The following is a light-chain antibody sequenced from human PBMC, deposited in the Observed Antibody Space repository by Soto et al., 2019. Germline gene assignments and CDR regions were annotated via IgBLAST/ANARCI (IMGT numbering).Light chain of an antibody. Sequence: QSALTQPASVSGSPGQSITISCAGTSSDVGSYNYVSWYQQHPGKAPKLVIYDVSNRPSGVSNRFSGSKSGNTASLTISGLQAEDEAEYYCSSYTSRSSYVFGTGTKLTVL. CDR1: SSDVGSYNY. CDR3: SSYTSRSSYV. J-gene: IGLJ1*01. V-gene: IGLV2-14*01. CDR2: DVS.